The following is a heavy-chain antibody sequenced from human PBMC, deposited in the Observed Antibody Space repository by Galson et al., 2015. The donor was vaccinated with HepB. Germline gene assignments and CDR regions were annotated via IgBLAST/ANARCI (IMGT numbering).Heavy chain of an antibody. CDR2: IYWDDDK. J-gene: IGHJ4*02. V-gene: IGHV2-5*02. CDR3: AHRIRQQLTF. CDR1: GFSLTTRGVG. D-gene: IGHD6-13*01. Sequence: PALVKPTQPLTLTCTFSGFSLTTRGVGVGWIRQPPGKALEWLALIYWDDDKRYSPSLKSRLTITKDTSKSQVILTMTNMDPVDTATYYCAHRIRQQLTFGGQGTLVTVST.